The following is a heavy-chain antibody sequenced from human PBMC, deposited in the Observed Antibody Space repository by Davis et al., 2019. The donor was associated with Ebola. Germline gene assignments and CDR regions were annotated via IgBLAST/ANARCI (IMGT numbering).Heavy chain of an antibody. CDR3: ARGPHTYGMDV. J-gene: IGHJ6*02. Sequence: MPSDTLSLTCAVYGGSFSGYYWSWIRQPPGKGLEWIGAINHSGSTNYNPSLKSRVTISVDTSKNQFSLKLRSVTAADTAVYYCARGPHTYGMDVWGQGTTVTVSS. CDR2: INHSGST. V-gene: IGHV4-34*01. CDR1: GGSFSGYY.